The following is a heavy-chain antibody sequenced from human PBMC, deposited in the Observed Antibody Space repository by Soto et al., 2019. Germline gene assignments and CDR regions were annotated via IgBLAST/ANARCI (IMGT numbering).Heavy chain of an antibody. CDR2: ISGSGGNT. Sequence: GGSLRLSCAASGFTFSNNAMSWVRQAAGKGLEWVSSISGSGGNTYYAESVKGRFTISRDNSKNTLYVQINTLSAEDTAVYYCAKDRGYSYGWAKSDAFDVWGQGTRGPSPQ. D-gene: IGHD5-18*01. CDR3: AKDRGYSYGWAKSDAFDV. J-gene: IGHJ3*01. CDR1: GFTFSNNA. V-gene: IGHV3-23*01.